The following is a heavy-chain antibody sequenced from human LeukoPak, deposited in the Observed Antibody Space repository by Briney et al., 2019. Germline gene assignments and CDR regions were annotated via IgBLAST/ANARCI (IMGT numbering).Heavy chain of an antibody. D-gene: IGHD1-26*01. CDR2: IYHSGNT. J-gene: IGHJ4*02. CDR1: GDSISSSHW. V-gene: IGHV4-4*02. Sequence: SETLSLTCAVSGDSISSSHWWSRVRQSPGKGLEWIGEIYHSGNTNYNPSLKSRAAISLDKSSNQFSLRLTSVTAADTAMYFCAREEMPGKFDYWGQGTLVTVSS. CDR3: AREEMPGKFDY.